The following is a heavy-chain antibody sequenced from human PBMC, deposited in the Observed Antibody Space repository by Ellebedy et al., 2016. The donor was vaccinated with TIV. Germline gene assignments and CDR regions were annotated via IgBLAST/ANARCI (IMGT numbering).Heavy chain of an antibody. V-gene: IGHV5-51*01. CDR1: EYSFTNYW. CDR3: ARGIQLWSKGFDY. D-gene: IGHD5-18*01. Sequence: GESLKISCKGSEYSFTNYWIGWVRQMPGKGLEWMGIIHPGDSDTRYSPSFQGQVTISADKSISTAYPQWSSLKASDTAMYYCARGIQLWSKGFDYWGQGTLVTVSS. J-gene: IGHJ4*02. CDR2: IHPGDSDT.